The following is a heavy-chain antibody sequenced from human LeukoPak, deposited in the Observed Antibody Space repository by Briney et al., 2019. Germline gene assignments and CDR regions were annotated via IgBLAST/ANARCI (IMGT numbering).Heavy chain of an antibody. Sequence: SETLSLTCTVSGGSISSYYWSWIRQPPGKGLEWIGYIYYSGSTNYNPSLKSRVTISVDTSKNQFSLKLSSVTAADTAVYYCARDRVVIPAPRSPHWFDPWGQGTLVTVSS. J-gene: IGHJ5*02. V-gene: IGHV4-59*01. D-gene: IGHD3-22*01. CDR2: IYYSGST. CDR3: ARDRVVIPAPRSPHWFDP. CDR1: GGSISSYY.